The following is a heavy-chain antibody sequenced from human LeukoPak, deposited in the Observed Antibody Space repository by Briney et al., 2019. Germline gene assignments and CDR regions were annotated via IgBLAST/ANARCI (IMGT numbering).Heavy chain of an antibody. CDR1: GFTFSSSA. D-gene: IGHD1-7*01. Sequence: GGSLRLSXAASGFTFSSSAMSWVRQAPGKGLYWVSAISGSGTGTYYADSVKGRFTISRDNSKNTLYLQMNSLRAEDTAVYYCAKEGGTGTRFDYWGQGTLVTVSS. CDR3: AKEGGTGTRFDY. CDR2: ISGSGTGT. V-gene: IGHV3-23*01. J-gene: IGHJ4*02.